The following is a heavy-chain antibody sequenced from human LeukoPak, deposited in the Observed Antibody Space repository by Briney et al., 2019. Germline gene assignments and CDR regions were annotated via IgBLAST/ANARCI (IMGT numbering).Heavy chain of an antibody. J-gene: IGHJ4*02. Sequence: VASVKVSCKTSGYTFTSYYMHWVRQAPGQGLEWMGIIKPSGGSTSYAQKFQGRVTMTRDTSTSTVYMELSSLRSEDTAVYYCAREGGNYNYFDYWGQGTLVTVSS. CDR2: IKPSGGST. CDR1: GYTFTSYY. CDR3: AREGGNYNYFDY. D-gene: IGHD1-26*01. V-gene: IGHV1-46*01.